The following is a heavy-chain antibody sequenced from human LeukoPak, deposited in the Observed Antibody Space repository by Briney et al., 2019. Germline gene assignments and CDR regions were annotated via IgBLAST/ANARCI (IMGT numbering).Heavy chain of an antibody. CDR3: ARGGPAYYDFWSGYPRYYYYGMDV. J-gene: IGHJ6*02. CDR1: GYTFTSYD. D-gene: IGHD3-3*01. CDR2: MNPNSGNT. Sequence: ASVKVSCKASGYTFTSYDINWVRQATGQGLEWMGWMNPNSGNTGYAQKFQGRVTMTRNTSISTAYMELSSLRSEDTAVYYCARGGPAYYDFWSGYPRYYYYGMDVWGQGTTVTVSS. V-gene: IGHV1-8*01.